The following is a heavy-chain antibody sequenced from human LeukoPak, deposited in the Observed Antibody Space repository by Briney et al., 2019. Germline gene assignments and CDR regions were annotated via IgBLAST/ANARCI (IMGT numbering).Heavy chain of an antibody. V-gene: IGHV3-23*01. Sequence: GGSLRLSWAASGLTFRNYAMSWVRQAPGKGLEWVSVICANDGNTYYADAVKGRFTISRDNSKDTLYLQMDSLRAEDTAVYYCAKGSGSSCYSPCDYWGQGILVTVSS. CDR1: GLTFRNYA. D-gene: IGHD2-15*01. J-gene: IGHJ4*02. CDR3: AKGSGSSCYSPCDY. CDR2: ICANDGNT.